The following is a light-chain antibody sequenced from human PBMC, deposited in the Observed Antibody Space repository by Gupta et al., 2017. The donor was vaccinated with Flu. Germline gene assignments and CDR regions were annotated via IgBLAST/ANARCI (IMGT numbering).Light chain of an antibody. CDR3: PEWDAPSDNVV. CDR2: DNI. J-gene: IGLJ2*01. V-gene: IGLV1-44*01. CDR1: SDNIGGKV. Sequence: ETISSSGGSDNIGGKVVNWYQQLPGQAPQLLIYDNIQRPSGIPERFSGSKSGTTATLTISGVEAGDEADYYCPEWDAPSDNVVFGGGTKVTVL.